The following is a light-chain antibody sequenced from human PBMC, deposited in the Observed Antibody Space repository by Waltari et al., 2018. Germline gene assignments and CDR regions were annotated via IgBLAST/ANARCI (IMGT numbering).Light chain of an antibody. Sequence: EIVLTQSPGTLSLSPGERATLSCRASQSVISTYLAWYQHKPGQAPRLLIYGTSSRATGIPDRFSSSGSGTDFTLIISRLEPEDFAVYYCQQYGTSPLTFGGGTKVEIK. CDR3: QQYGTSPLT. J-gene: IGKJ4*01. CDR1: QSVISTY. CDR2: GTS. V-gene: IGKV3-20*01.